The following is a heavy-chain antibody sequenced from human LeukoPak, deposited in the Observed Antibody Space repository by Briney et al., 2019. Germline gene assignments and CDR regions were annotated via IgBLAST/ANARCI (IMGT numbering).Heavy chain of an antibody. Sequence: GGSLRLSCAASGFTFSGSAMNWVRQASGKGLEWVGRIRSKANSYATAYAASVKGRFTISRDDSKNTAYLQMNSLKTEDTAVYYCTRRVGDSSSWYRPPAYYYYGMDVWGQGTTVTVSS. CDR3: TRRVGDSSSWYRPPAYYYYGMDV. CDR1: GFTFSGSA. J-gene: IGHJ6*02. V-gene: IGHV3-73*01. CDR2: IRSKANSYAT. D-gene: IGHD6-13*01.